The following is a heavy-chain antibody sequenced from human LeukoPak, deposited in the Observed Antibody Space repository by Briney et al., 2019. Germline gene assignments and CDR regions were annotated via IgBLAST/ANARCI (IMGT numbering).Heavy chain of an antibody. Sequence: SETLSLTCAVYGGSFSGYYWSWIRQPPGKGLEWIGEINHSGSTNYNPSLKSRVTISVDTSKNQFSLKLSSVTAADTAVYYCARYSSSWYGRYYYYMDVWGKGTTVTVSS. CDR3: ARYSSSWYGRYYYYMDV. D-gene: IGHD6-13*01. CDR1: GGSFSGYY. V-gene: IGHV4-34*01. J-gene: IGHJ6*03. CDR2: INHSGST.